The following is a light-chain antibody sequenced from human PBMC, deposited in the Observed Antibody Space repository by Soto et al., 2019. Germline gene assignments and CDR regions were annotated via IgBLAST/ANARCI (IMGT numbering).Light chain of an antibody. J-gene: IGLJ2*01. CDR1: SSDVGGYNY. V-gene: IGLV2-14*01. Sequence: QSALTQPASVSGSPGQSITISCTGTSSDVGGYNYVSWYQQHPGKAPKLMIYDVSNRPSGVSNRFSGSKSGNTASLTISGLQADDEAYCYCSSYTSSSTRVVFGGGTKLTVL. CDR3: SSYTSSSTRVV. CDR2: DVS.